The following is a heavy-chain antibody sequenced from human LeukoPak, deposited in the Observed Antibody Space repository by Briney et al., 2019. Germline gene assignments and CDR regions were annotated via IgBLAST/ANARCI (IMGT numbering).Heavy chain of an antibody. D-gene: IGHD5-12*01. J-gene: IGHJ4*02. V-gene: IGHV1-8*01. CDR3: EIYTGYDSF. CDR1: GYTFTSYD. CDR2: MSPDSGYT. Sequence: GASVKVSCKASGYTFTSYDITWVRQAIGQGLEWMGWMSPDSGYTGYAQTFQGRVSLTRNTSVSTAFMELSSLRSEDTAVYYCEIYTGYDSFWGQGTLVTVSS.